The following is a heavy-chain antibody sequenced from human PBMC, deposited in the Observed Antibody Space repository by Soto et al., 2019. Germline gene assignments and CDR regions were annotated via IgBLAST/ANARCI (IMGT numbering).Heavy chain of an antibody. J-gene: IGHJ6*02. CDR2: MNPNSGNT. CDR3: SREVKFYGLGV. CDR1: GYTFTSYD. V-gene: IGHV1-8*01. Sequence: QVQLVQSGAEVKKPGASVKVHCKASGYTFTSYDINWVRQATGQGIEWIGWMNPNSGNTGYAQKFQGRVTMTRNTSISTAYIELSSMRSEVTAVYYCSREVKFYGLGVWGQGTTVTVSS.